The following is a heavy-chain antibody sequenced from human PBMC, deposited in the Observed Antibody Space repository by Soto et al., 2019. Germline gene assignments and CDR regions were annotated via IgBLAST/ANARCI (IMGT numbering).Heavy chain of an antibody. D-gene: IGHD3-10*01. CDR1: GFTFSSYA. V-gene: IGHV3-23*01. CDR3: VLWPPYYFDY. J-gene: IGHJ4*02. CDR2: ISGSGGST. Sequence: EVQLLESGGGLVQPGGSLRLSCAASGFTFSSYAMSWVRQAPGKGLVWVSAISGSGGSTYYADSVKGRFTISRDNSKNTLYLQINSLRAEDTAVYYCVLWPPYYFDYWGQGTLVNVSS.